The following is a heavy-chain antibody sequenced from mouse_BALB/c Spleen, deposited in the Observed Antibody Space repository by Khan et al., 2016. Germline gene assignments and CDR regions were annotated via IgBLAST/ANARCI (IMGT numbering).Heavy chain of an antibody. CDR1: GHTYTLHW. D-gene: IGHD4-1*01. CDR3: ATGVAY. Sequence: QVQLQQSGAELPKPGAPVKMSRQASGHTYTLHWTHWLKHRPGQGLEWIIYINPSTGYTEYNQNFDDKATLTADKSSSTAYMQLSSLTSEDSAVYGCATGVAYCG. J-gene: IGHJ3*01. V-gene: IGHV1-7*01. CDR2: INPSTGYT.